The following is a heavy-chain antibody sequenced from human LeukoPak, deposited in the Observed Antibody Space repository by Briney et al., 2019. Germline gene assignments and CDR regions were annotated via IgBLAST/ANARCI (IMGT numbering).Heavy chain of an antibody. CDR1: GFTFDDYA. D-gene: IGHD2-2*01. CDR2: ISWNSGSI. Sequence: GGSLRLSCAASGFTFDDYAMHWVRQAPGKGLEWVSGISWNSGSIGYADSVKGRFTISRDNAKNSLYLQMNSLRAEDTALYYCAKDNTRSSTGCYAGFDYWGQGTLVTVSS. J-gene: IGHJ4*02. CDR3: AKDNTRSSTGCYAGFDY. V-gene: IGHV3-9*01.